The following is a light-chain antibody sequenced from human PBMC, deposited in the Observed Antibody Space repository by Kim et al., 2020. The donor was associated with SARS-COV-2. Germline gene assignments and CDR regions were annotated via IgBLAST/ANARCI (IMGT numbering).Light chain of an antibody. Sequence: EIVMTQSPATLSVSLGEKVTLSCRASQSVSSSLAWYQQKPGQAPRLLISGASTRATGIPARFSGSGSGTEFTLTISSLQSEDFAVYYCQQYNNWWTFGQGTKVDI. V-gene: IGKV3-15*01. CDR3: QQYNNWWT. CDR1: QSVSSS. J-gene: IGKJ1*01. CDR2: GAS.